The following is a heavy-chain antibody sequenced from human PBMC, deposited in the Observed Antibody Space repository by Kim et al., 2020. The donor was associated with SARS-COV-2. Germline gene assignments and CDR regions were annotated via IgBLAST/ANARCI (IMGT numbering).Heavy chain of an antibody. CDR2: IRSKANSYAT. CDR3: TSVSGTMVVFWDAFD. D-gene: IGHD1-1*01. CDR1: GFTFSSSA. J-gene: IGHJ3*02. Sequence: GGSLRLSCAASGFTFSSSAMHWVRQASGKGLEWVGRIRSKANSYATAYAASGKGSFTSSSDDSKNTAYLQMNNLKTEDTAVYYCTSVSGTMVVFWDAFD. V-gene: IGHV3-73*01.